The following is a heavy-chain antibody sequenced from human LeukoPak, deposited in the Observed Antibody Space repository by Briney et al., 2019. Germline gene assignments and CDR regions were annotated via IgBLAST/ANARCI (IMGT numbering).Heavy chain of an antibody. Sequence: GGSLRLSCAASGFTFSSYAMSWVRQAPGKGLEWVSAISGSGGSTYYADSVKGRFTISRDNSKNTLCLQMNSLRAEDTAVYYCAKSRSGYSPQYYFDYWGQGTLVTVSS. CDR1: GFTFSSYA. CDR3: AKSRSGYSPQYYFDY. J-gene: IGHJ4*02. CDR2: ISGSGGST. D-gene: IGHD3-3*01. V-gene: IGHV3-23*01.